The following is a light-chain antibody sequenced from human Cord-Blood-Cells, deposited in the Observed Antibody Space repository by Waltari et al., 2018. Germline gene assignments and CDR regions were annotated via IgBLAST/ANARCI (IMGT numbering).Light chain of an antibody. V-gene: IGKV1-39*01. CDR1: QRISSY. CDR2: AAS. J-gene: IGKJ3*01. Sequence: DIQMTQSPSSLFSSVGDRFTITCRASQRISSYLNWYQQKPGKAPKLLIYAASSLQSGVSSIFRGSGSGTDFTLTISSLQPEDFATYDGQQSYSTPRAFGPGTKVDIK. CDR3: QQSYSTPRA.